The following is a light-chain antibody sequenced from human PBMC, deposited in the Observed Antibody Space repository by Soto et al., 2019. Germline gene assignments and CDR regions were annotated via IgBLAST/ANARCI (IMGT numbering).Light chain of an antibody. Sequence: EIVLTQSPGTLSLSPGERATLSCRASQSVSSSYLAWYQHKPGQAPRLLIYGASSRATGIPDRFSGSGSGTDFTLTISRLEPEDFAVYYCQQYCSSPITFGQGTRLEIK. V-gene: IGKV3-20*01. J-gene: IGKJ5*01. CDR1: QSVSSSY. CDR2: GAS. CDR3: QQYCSSPIT.